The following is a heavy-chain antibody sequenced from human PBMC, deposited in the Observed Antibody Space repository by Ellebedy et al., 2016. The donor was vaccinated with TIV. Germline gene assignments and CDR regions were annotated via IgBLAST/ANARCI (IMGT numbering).Heavy chain of an antibody. J-gene: IGHJ4*02. CDR3: AKERHPQKPRWMGPTYFDY. CDR1: AFTFSAYS. V-gene: IGHV3-30*18. CDR2: ISHDGSKT. D-gene: IGHD4-23*01. Sequence: PGGSLRLSCTASAFTFSAYSMHWVRQAPGKGLEWVAVISHDGSKTYYADSVQGRFTISRDNSNNTLYLQMTSLKTEDTAVYYCAKERHPQKPRWMGPTYFDYWGQGTLVAVSS.